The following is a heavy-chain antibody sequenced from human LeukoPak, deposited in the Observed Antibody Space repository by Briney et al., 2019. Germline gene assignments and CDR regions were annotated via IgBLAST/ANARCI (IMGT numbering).Heavy chain of an antibody. CDR2: ISAYNGNT. CDR3: ARDGYYYDSSGYYPFDY. J-gene: IGHJ4*02. CDR1: GGTFSSCG. V-gene: IGHV1-18*01. D-gene: IGHD3-22*01. Sequence: AASVKVSCKASGGTFSSCGISWVRQAPGQGLEWMGWISAYNGNTNYAQKLQGRVTMTTDTSTSTAYMELRSLRSDDTAVYYCARDGYYYDSSGYYPFDYWGQGTLVTVSS.